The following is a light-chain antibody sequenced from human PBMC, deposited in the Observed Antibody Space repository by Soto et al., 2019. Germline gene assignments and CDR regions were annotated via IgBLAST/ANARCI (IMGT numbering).Light chain of an antibody. Sequence: QSARTEPASVSVSPGQPITISCTGTSSDVGGYNYVSWYQQHPGKAPKLMIYEVSNRPSGVSHRFSGSKSGNTASLTISGLQAEDEADYYCISYTNSITLYVFGTGTKVTVL. J-gene: IGLJ1*01. CDR3: ISYTNSITLYV. V-gene: IGLV2-14*01. CDR2: EVS. CDR1: SSDVGGYNY.